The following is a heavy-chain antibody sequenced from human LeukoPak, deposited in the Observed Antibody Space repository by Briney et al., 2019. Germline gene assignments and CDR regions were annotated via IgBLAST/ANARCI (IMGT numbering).Heavy chain of an antibody. CDR1: GFSFSGDY. J-gene: IGHJ6*02. V-gene: IGHV3-64*01. Sequence: GGSLRLSCAASGFSFSGDYIHWVSQAPGKGLEYVSAISGNGVTTHYTNSVKGRFTISRDNSKNTVYLQMGSLSTEDTAVYYCARDTNREQDIRGQGTTVTVSS. D-gene: IGHD3-3*01. CDR2: ISGNGVTT. CDR3: ARDTNREQDI.